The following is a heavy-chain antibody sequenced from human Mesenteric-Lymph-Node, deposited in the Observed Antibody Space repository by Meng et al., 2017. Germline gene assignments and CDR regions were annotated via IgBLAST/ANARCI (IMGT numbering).Heavy chain of an antibody. V-gene: IGHV1-69*13. Sequence: SVKVSCKASGGTFSSYAISWVRQATGQGLEWMGGIIPIFGTANYAQKFQGRVTITADESTSTAYMELSSLRSEDTAVYYCARERAKVVPAAMRDPTYYYYGMDVWGQGTTVTVSS. CDR3: ARERAKVVPAAMRDPTYYYYGMDV. CDR2: IIPIFGTA. D-gene: IGHD2-2*01. J-gene: IGHJ6*02. CDR1: GGTFSSYA.